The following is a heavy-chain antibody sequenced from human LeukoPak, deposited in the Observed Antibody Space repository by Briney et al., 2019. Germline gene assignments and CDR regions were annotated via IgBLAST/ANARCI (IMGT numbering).Heavy chain of an antibody. Sequence: PGGSLRLSCAASGFTFSSYSMNWVRQAPGKGLEWVSSISSSSSYIYYADSVKGRFTISRDNAKNSLYLQMNSLRAEDTAVYYCARAQIGEYGSRSYAFDIWGQGTMVTVSS. J-gene: IGHJ3*02. CDR3: ARAQIGEYGSRSYAFDI. V-gene: IGHV3-21*01. CDR1: GFTFSSYS. CDR2: ISSSSSYI. D-gene: IGHD3-10*01.